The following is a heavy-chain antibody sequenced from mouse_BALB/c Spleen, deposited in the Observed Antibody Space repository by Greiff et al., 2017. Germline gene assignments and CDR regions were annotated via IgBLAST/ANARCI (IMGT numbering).Heavy chain of an antibody. V-gene: IGHV3-6*02. D-gene: IGHD2-4*01. CDR1: GYSITSGYY. J-gene: IGHJ2*01. CDR3: ARGRVYDSYYFDY. Sequence: VQLQQSGPGLVKPSQSLSLTCSVTGYSITSGYYWNWIRQFPGNKLEWMGYISYDGSNNYNPSLKNRISITRDTSKNQFFLKLNSVTTEDTATYYCARGRVYDSYYFDYWGQGTTLTVSS. CDR2: ISYDGSN.